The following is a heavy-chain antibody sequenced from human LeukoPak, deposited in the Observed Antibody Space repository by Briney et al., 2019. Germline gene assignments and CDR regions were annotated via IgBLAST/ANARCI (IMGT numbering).Heavy chain of an antibody. V-gene: IGHV3-11*04. CDR1: GFTFSDYY. CDR2: ISSSSSTI. CDR3: ARDRGYDYQDAFDI. Sequence: GGSLRLSCAASGFTFSDYYMRWIRQAPGKGLEWGSYISSSSSTIYYADSVKGRFTISRDNAKNSLYLQMNSLRAEDTAVYYCARDRGYDYQDAFDIWGQGTMVTVSS. J-gene: IGHJ3*02. D-gene: IGHD5-12*01.